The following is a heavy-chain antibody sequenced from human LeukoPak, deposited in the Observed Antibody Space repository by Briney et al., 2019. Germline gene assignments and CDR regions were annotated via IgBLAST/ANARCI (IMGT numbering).Heavy chain of an antibody. J-gene: IGHJ4*02. CDR2: ISAYNGNT. V-gene: IGHV1-18*04. CDR1: GYTFTGYY. D-gene: IGHD3-22*01. CDR3: ARDYYYDSSGLCDY. Sequence: ASVKVSCKASGYTFTGYYMHWVRQAPGQGLEWMGWISAYNGNTNYAQKLQGRVTMTTDTSTSTAYMELRSLRSDDTAVYYCARDYYYDSSGLCDYWGQGTLVTVSS.